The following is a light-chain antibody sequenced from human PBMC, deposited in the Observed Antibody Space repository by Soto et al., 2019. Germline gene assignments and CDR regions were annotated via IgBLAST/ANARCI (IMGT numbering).Light chain of an antibody. CDR2: VAS. CDR3: QHYNNWPRT. CDR1: QSVSSN. J-gene: IGKJ1*01. V-gene: IGKV3-15*01. Sequence: EIVMTQSPATLSVSPGERATLSCRASQSVSSNLAWYQQKPGQAPRLLIYVASTRATGIPARFSGSGSGTEFTLTISSLQSEDFAVYYCQHYNNWPRTFGQGTTGEIK.